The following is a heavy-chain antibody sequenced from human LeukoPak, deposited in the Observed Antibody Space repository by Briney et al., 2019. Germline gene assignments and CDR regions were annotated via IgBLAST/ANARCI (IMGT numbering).Heavy chain of an antibody. CDR3: ARVSYYGSGSYYRYY. CDR1: GFTLSGYE. CDR2: ISSSGRTI. V-gene: IGHV3-48*03. D-gene: IGHD3-10*01. Sequence: GGSLRLSCAAAGFTLSGYEMHWVRQAPGKGLEWVSYISSSGRTIYYADSVKGRFTISRDNGKNSLYLQMNSLRAEDTAFYYCARVSYYGSGSYYRYYWGKGTLVTVSS. J-gene: IGHJ4*02.